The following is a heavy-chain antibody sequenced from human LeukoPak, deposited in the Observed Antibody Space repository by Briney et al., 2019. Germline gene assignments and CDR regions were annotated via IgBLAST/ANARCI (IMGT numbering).Heavy chain of an antibody. Sequence: GGSLRLSCAASGFTFSSYAMSWVRQAPGKGLEWVSAISGSGGSTYYADSVKGRLTISRDNSKNTLYLQMNSLRAEDTAVYYCAKDMKPYYYGSGRGAFDIWGQETMVTVSS. J-gene: IGHJ3*02. CDR3: AKDMKPYYYGSGRGAFDI. CDR1: GFTFSSYA. V-gene: IGHV3-23*01. D-gene: IGHD3-10*01. CDR2: ISGSGGST.